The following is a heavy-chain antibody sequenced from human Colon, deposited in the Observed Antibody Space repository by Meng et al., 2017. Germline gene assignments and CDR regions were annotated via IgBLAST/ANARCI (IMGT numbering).Heavy chain of an antibody. J-gene: IGHJ4*02. CDR1: GSGFTFSNYN. V-gene: IGHV3-21*01. Sequence: GVLKISCAASGSGFTFSNYNMNWVRQAPGKGLEWVSSISSSSSFIYYADSVKGRFTISRDNAKNSLFLQMDSLRAEDTAVYYCAKDTGGIDYWGQGTLVTGSS. D-gene: IGHD2-15*01. CDR3: AKDTGGIDY. CDR2: ISSSSSFI.